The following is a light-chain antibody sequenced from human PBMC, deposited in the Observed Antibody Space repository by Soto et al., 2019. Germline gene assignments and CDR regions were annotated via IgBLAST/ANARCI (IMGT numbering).Light chain of an antibody. V-gene: IGKV1-39*01. CDR2: AAS. CDR3: QQYSTYSRT. CDR1: QSITTY. J-gene: IGKJ1*01. Sequence: DIQMTQSPSSLSASVGDRVTITCRASQSITTYLNWYQQKPGKAPKLLIYAASTLQSGVPSRFSGSGSGTEFTLTISRLQPDDFATYYCQQYSTYSRTFGQGTKGDIK.